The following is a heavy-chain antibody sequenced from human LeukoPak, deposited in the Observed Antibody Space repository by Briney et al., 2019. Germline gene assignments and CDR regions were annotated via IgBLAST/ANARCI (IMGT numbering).Heavy chain of an antibody. J-gene: IGHJ4*02. V-gene: IGHV4-59*01. Sequence: SETLSLTCTVSGGSTSNYYWSWIRQPPGKGLEWIGYIYYSGSTNSNPSLRSRVTVSVDTSKNQFSLKLSSVTAADTAVYYCARDGAVAGSAYFDYWGQGTLVTVSS. CDR3: ARDGAVAGSAYFDY. CDR1: GGSTSNYY. CDR2: IYYSGST. D-gene: IGHD6-19*01.